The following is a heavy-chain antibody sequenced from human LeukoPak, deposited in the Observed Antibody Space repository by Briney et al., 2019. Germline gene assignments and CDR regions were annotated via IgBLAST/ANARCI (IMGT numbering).Heavy chain of an antibody. D-gene: IGHD1-7*01. V-gene: IGHV4-61*02. CDR1: GDSISSGTYY. Sequence: TLSLTCNVSGDSISSGTYYWSWMRQPAGKGLEWIGRIYSSGSTNSSPSLKSRVTISVDTSKNQFFLKLSSVTAADTAVYYCARDLGRTKVSWGQGTLVTVSS. CDR3: ARDLGRTKVS. J-gene: IGHJ5*02. CDR2: IYSSGST.